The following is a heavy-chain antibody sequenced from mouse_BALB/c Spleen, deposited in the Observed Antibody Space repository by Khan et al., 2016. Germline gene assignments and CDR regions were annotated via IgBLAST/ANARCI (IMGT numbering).Heavy chain of an antibody. CDR2: IDPANGNT. J-gene: IGHJ3*01. V-gene: IGHV14-3*02. Sequence: VQLKESGAEFVKPGASVKLSCTASGFNIKDTYIHWVKQSPEQGLEWIGGIDPANGNTKFDPKFQGKATITTDTSSNTAYLQLSSLTSEDTAVYYCVRPCYVGYDGFAYWGQWTLVTVSA. CDR3: VRPCYVGYDGFAY. CDR1: GFNIKDTY. D-gene: IGHD2-3*01.